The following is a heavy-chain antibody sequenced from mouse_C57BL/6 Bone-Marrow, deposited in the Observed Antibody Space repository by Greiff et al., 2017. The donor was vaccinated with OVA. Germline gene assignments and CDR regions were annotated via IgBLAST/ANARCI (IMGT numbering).Heavy chain of an antibody. CDR1: GFTFSDYY. Sequence: EVMLVESGGGLVQPGGSLKLSCAASGFTFSDYYMYWVRQTPEKRLEWVAYISNGGGSTYYPDTVKGRFTISRANAKNTLYLQMSRLKTEDTAMYYCARHYYYGSSDYAMDYWGQGTSVTVSS. CDR2: ISNGGGST. V-gene: IGHV5-12*01. CDR3: ARHYYYGSSDYAMDY. J-gene: IGHJ4*01. D-gene: IGHD1-1*01.